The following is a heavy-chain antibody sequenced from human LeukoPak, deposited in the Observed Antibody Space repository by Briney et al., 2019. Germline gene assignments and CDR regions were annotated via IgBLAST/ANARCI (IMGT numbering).Heavy chain of an antibody. J-gene: IGHJ4*02. CDR2: IYTSGST. V-gene: IGHV4-61*02. CDR1: GGSISSGSYY. CDR3: ARVGRYYDSSGYYSYYFDY. D-gene: IGHD3-22*01. Sequence: SQTLSLTCTVSGGSISSGSYYWSWIRQPAGKGLEWIGRIYTSGSTNYNPSLESRVTISVDTSKNQFSLKLSSVTAADTAVYYCARVGRYYDSSGYYSYYFDYWGQGTLVTVSS.